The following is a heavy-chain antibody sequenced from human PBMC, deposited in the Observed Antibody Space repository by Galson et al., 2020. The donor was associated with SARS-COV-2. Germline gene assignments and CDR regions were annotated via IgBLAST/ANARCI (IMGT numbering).Heavy chain of an antibody. D-gene: IGHD2-2*01. CDR2: IDWDDDK. Sequence: SGPTLVKPTQTLTLTCTFSGFSLSTSGMCVSWIRQPPGKALEWLARIDWDDDKYYSTSLKTRLTISKDHSKNQVVLTMTKMDPVDTATYYWSRSQMAGAGTSNDYWGQGTLVTVSS. CDR3: SRSQMAGAGTSNDY. CDR1: GFSLSTSGMC. J-gene: IGHJ4*02. V-gene: IGHV2-70*11.